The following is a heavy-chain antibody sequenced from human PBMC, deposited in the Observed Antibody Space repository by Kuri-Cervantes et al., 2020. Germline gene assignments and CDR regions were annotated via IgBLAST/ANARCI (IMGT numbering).Heavy chain of an antibody. D-gene: IGHD4-17*01. V-gene: IGHV7-4-1*02. CDR1: GYTFTSYA. Sequence: ASVKVSCKASGYTFTSYAMNWVRQAPGQGLEWMGWINTNTGNPTYAQGFTGRFVFSLDTSVSTAYLQISSLKAEDTAVYYCARDNDYGDYASFLVVDYWGQGTLVTVSS. CDR2: INTNTGNP. J-gene: IGHJ4*02. CDR3: ARDNDYGDYASFLVVDY.